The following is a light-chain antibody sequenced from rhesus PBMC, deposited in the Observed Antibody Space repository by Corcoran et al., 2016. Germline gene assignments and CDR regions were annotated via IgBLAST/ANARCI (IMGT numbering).Light chain of an antibody. CDR1: QSVSSY. V-gene: IGKV3-31*02. J-gene: IGKJ1*01. Sequence: EIVMTQSPATLSLSPGETATISCRTSQSVSSYLAWYQQKPGLSPRLLIYGVSSRATGIPDRFSGSGSGTDFTLTLSSLEPEDFAVYYCQETSNLSWTFGQGTKVEIK. CDR2: GVS. CDR3: QETSNLSWT.